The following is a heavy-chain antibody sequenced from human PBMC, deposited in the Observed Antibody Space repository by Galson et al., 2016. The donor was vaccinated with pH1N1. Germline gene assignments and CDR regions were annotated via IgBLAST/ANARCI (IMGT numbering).Heavy chain of an antibody. CDR1: GFTFSDYW. J-gene: IGHJ4*02. V-gene: IGHV3-7*01. CDR2: INQDGSKI. CDR3: VKQLVVE. D-gene: IGHD6-6*01. Sequence: SLRLSCAASGFTFSDYWMSWVRQAPAKGLGWVANINQDGSKIYYVDSVKGRFTISRDNAKNSLYLQMNSLRAEDTAVYYCVKQLVVEWGQGTLVTVSS.